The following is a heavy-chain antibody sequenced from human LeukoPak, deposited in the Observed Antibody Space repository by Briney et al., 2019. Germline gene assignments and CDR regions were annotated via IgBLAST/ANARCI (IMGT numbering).Heavy chain of an antibody. V-gene: IGHV4-61*02. J-gene: IGHJ3*02. Sequence: SETLSLTCTVSGGSISSGSYYWSWIRQPAGKGLEWIGRIYTSGSTNYNPSLKSRVTISVDTSKNQFSLKLSSVTAADTAVYYCARADIVVVPAANPHAFDIWGQGTMVTVSS. D-gene: IGHD2-2*01. CDR1: GGSISSGSYY. CDR3: ARADIVVVPAANPHAFDI. CDR2: IYTSGST.